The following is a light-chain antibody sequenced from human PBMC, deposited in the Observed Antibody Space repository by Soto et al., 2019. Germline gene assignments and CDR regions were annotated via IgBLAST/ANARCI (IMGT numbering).Light chain of an antibody. V-gene: IGKV1-39*01. CDR3: QQTYNTPPWT. J-gene: IGKJ1*01. Sequence: DIHLTQSPSSLSASVGDRVTISCRASQGIGTYLTWYHQKPGRAPHLLIYDASTLQTGAPSRFSGRASATDFTLTISSLQPEDVVTYFCQQTYNTPPWTFGQGTRVEI. CDR1: QGIGTY. CDR2: DAS.